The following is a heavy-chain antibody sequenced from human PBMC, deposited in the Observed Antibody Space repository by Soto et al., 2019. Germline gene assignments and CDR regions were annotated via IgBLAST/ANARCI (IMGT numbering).Heavy chain of an antibody. CDR1: GFTFSSYA. V-gene: IGHV3-23*01. CDR2: ISGSGGST. CDR3: ANRFHRKYSSSSLYYYYGMDV. J-gene: IGHJ6*02. D-gene: IGHD6-6*01. Sequence: GGSLRLSCAASGFTFSSYAMSWVRQAPGKGLEWVSAISGSGGSTYYADSVKGRFTISRDNSKNTLYLQMNSLRAEDTAVYYCANRFHRKYSSSSLYYYYGMDVWGQGTTVTVSS.